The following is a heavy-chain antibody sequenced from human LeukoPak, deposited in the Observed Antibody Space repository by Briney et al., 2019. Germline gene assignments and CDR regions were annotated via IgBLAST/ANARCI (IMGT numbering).Heavy chain of an antibody. V-gene: IGHV4-59*08. CDR2: IYDTGTPT. D-gene: IGHD6-19*01. J-gene: IGHJ4*02. CDR3: ARLTKGEQWLAYYFDY. CDR1: GGSISGFV. Sequence: PSETLSLTCTVSGGSISGFVWSWIRQPPGEGLDYIGFIYDTGTPTNYNPLLKSQVTLSVDTSKNQFSLNLKSVTAADTAVYYCARLTKGEQWLAYYFDYWGQGALVTVSS.